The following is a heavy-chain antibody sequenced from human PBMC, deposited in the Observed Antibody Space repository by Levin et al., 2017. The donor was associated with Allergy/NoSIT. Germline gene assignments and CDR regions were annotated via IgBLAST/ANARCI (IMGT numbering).Heavy chain of an antibody. J-gene: IGHJ3*02. CDR2: IYHSGST. V-gene: IGHV4-4*02. CDR1: GGSISSSNW. CDR3: ARDRMENWSGGSCPDAIDI. D-gene: IGHD2-15*01. Sequence: SETLSLTCAVSGGSISSSNWWSWVRQPPGKGLEWIGEIYHSGSTNYNPSLKSRVTISVDKSKNQFSLKLSSVTAADTAVYYCARDRMENWSGGSCPDAIDIWGQGTMVTVSS.